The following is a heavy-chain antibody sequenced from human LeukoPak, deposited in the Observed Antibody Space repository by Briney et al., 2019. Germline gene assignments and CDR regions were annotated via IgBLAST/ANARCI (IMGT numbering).Heavy chain of an antibody. J-gene: IGHJ4*02. CDR1: GYTFTSYG. CDR3: ARQCRGNNYDY. D-gene: IGHD1-26*01. Sequence: ASVKVSCKATGYTFTSYGISWVRQAPGQGLEWMGWISGYNGNTNSAQKVQGRVTMTTDTSTSTAYMELKSLRSDDTAVYYCARQCRGNNYDYWGQRTLVIVPS. V-gene: IGHV1-18*01. CDR2: ISGYNGNT.